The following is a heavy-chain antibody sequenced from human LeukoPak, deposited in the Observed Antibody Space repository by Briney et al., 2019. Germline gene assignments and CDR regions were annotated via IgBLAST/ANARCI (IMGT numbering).Heavy chain of an antibody. CDR3: AKVYQSSAYFPDY. Sequence: GGSLRLSCAASGFTFSSHSMNWVRQAPGKGLEGVSSISSSSSYIYYADSVKGRFTISIDNAKNSLHLQMNSLRGEDTAVYYCAKVYQSSAYFPDYWGQGTLVTVSS. D-gene: IGHD3-22*01. J-gene: IGHJ4*02. V-gene: IGHV3-21*01. CDR2: ISSSSSYI. CDR1: GFTFSSHS.